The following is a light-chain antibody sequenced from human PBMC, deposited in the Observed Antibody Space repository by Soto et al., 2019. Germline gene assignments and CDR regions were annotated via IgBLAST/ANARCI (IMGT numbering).Light chain of an antibody. CDR1: QGVRRD. J-gene: IGKJ1*01. V-gene: IGKV3D-15*01. CDR3: QQRSNWTQT. CDR2: GAS. Sequence: KVMTQSPATLSVSPGEGATLSFRTSQGVRRDLAWYQQEPGQAPRVVIYGASTRATGIPARFSGSGSGTDFTLTISSLQSEDVEVDDCQQRSNWTQTFGQGTKVDIK.